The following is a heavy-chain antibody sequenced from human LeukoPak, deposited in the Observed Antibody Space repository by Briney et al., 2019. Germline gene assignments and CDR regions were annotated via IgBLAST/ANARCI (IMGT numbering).Heavy chain of an antibody. D-gene: IGHD5-18*01. CDR2: IWYDGSNK. Sequence: GRSLRLSCAASGFTFSSYGMHWVRQAPGKGLEWVAVIWYDGSNKYYADSVKGRFTISRDYSKNTVYLQMNSLRAEDTAVYFCAKGVGGYTIGYYFDYWGQGTPVTVSS. V-gene: IGHV3-33*06. J-gene: IGHJ4*02. CDR3: AKGVGGYTIGYYFDY. CDR1: GFTFSSYG.